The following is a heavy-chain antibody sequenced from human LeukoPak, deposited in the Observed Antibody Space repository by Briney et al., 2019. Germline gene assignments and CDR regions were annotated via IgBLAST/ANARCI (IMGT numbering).Heavy chain of an antibody. CDR1: GFSFNNYA. D-gene: IGHD5-12*01. Sequence: GGSLRLSCAASGFSFNNYAMSWVRQAPGKGLEWVSIIIASSGSTFYADSVKGRFTISRDSSKNTLYLQMNSLRVEDTAVYYCVKGGYDYVEVAYFDFWGQGTLVTVSS. CDR3: VKGGYDYVEVAYFDF. J-gene: IGHJ4*02. V-gene: IGHV3-23*01. CDR2: IIASSGST.